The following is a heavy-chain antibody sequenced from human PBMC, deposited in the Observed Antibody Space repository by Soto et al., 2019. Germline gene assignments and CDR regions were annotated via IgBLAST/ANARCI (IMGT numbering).Heavy chain of an antibody. V-gene: IGHV1-69*12. Sequence: QVQLVQSGAEVRQPASSVKVSCKTSGGTFSSYAISWVRQAPGQGLEWMGGIVPIVDTSTYAQQFQGRVTITADESTSTVYMELSSLRSDDTAVYYCVRVVAIPGYPDNWGQGPLVTVSS. J-gene: IGHJ4*02. CDR3: VRVVAIPGYPDN. CDR2: IVPIVDTS. D-gene: IGHD5-12*01. CDR1: GGTFSSYA.